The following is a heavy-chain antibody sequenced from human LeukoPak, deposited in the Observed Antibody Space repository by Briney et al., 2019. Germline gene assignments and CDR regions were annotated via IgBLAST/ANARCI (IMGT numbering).Heavy chain of an antibody. V-gene: IGHV3-23*01. CDR3: AKGGNYDSSGYYYY. Sequence: GGSLRLSCAASGFNFSSYAMSWVRQAPGKGLEWVSAISGSGGSTYYADSVKGRFTISRDNSKNTLYLQMNSLRAEDTAVYYCAKGGNYDSSGYYYYWGQGTLVTVSS. CDR2: ISGSGGST. J-gene: IGHJ4*02. D-gene: IGHD3-22*01. CDR1: GFNFSSYA.